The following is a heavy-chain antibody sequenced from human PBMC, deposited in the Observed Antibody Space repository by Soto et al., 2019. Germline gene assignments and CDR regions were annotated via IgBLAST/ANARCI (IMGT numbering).Heavy chain of an antibody. CDR2: ISGSGGST. J-gene: IGHJ4*02. D-gene: IGHD6-13*01. Sequence: GGSLRLSCAASGFTFSSYAMSWVRQAPGKGLEWVSAISGSGGSTYYADSVKGRFTISRGNSKNTLYLQMNSLRAEDTAVYYCAKDRTAYSSSWTFDYWGQGTLVTVSS. V-gene: IGHV3-23*01. CDR1: GFTFSSYA. CDR3: AKDRTAYSSSWTFDY.